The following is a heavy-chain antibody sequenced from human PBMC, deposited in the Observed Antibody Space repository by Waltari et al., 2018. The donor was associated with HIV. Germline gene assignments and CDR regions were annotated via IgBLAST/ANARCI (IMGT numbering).Heavy chain of an antibody. CDR2: IYHSGDS. Sequence: QVRLQESGPGLVKPSQTLSLTCTVSGGSISSGTYFWSWIRQPPGKGLEWIGYIYHSGDSYYNPSLKSRVTISMDTSKKQFSLRLSSVTAADTAVYYCARGGDFWSGFPVRGQGTTVTISS. J-gene: IGHJ6*02. CDR1: GGSISSGTYF. D-gene: IGHD3-3*01. V-gene: IGHV4-30-4*01. CDR3: ARGGDFWSGFPV.